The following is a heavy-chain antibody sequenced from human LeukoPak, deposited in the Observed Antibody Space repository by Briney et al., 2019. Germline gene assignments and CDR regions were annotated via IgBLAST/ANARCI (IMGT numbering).Heavy chain of an antibody. Sequence: ASVKVSCKASGCTFTSYGISWVRQAPGQRLEWMGWINAGNGNTKYSQKFQGRVTITRDTSASTAYMELSSLRSEDTAVYYCARGRLPSTNWFDPWGQGTLVTVSS. CDR2: INAGNGNT. J-gene: IGHJ5*02. V-gene: IGHV1-3*01. CDR3: ARGRLPSTNWFDP. CDR1: GCTFTSYG. D-gene: IGHD5-12*01.